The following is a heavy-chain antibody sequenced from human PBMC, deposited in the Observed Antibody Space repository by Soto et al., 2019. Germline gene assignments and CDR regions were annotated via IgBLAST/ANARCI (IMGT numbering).Heavy chain of an antibody. CDR2: ISYDGGHK. CDR3: AKERRDGYNYPYFYYGMDV. Sequence: SGGGVVQPGRSLRLSCAASGFTFSSYVMHWVRQSPGKGLEWVALISYDGGHKYYADSVKGRFTISRDNSKNTLYLQMNSLRADDTAVYYCAKERRDGYNYPYFYYGMDVWGQGTTVTVSS. J-gene: IGHJ6*02. D-gene: IGHD5-12*01. CDR1: GFTFSSYV. V-gene: IGHV3-30*18.